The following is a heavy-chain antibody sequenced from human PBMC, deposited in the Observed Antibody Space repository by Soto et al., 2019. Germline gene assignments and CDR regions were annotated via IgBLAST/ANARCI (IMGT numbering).Heavy chain of an antibody. CDR3: ARDRLTGGCSSTSCYPYYYYGMDV. Sequence: SETLSLTCTVSGGSISSGGYYWSWIRQHPGKGLEWIGYIYYSGSTYYNPSLKSRVTISVDTPKNQFSLKLSSVTAADTAVYYCARDRLTGGCSSTSCYPYYYYGMDVWGQGTTVTVSS. J-gene: IGHJ6*02. D-gene: IGHD2-2*01. V-gene: IGHV4-31*03. CDR2: IYYSGST. CDR1: GGSISSGGYY.